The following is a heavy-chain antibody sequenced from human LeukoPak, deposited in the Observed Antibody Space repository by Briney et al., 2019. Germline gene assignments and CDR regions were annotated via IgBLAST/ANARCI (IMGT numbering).Heavy chain of an antibody. J-gene: IGHJ4*02. CDR3: AREETVGGEYYFDY. CDR1: GGSISSYY. CDR2: IYYSGST. V-gene: IGHV4-59*01. D-gene: IGHD1-26*01. Sequence: SETLSLTCTVSGGSISSYYWSWIRQPLGKGLEWIGYIYYSGSTNYNPSLKSRVTISVDTSKNQFSLKLSSVTAADTAVYYCAREETVGGEYYFDYWGQGTLVTVSS.